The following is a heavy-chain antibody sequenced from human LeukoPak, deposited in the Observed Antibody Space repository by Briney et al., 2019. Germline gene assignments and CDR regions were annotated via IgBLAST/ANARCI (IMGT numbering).Heavy chain of an antibody. CDR3: ARDRGDDKNWFDP. CDR1: GFTFSSYW. V-gene: IGHV3-7*03. CDR2: IKQDGSEK. Sequence: GGSLRLSCAASGFTFSSYWMSWVRQAPGKGLEWVANIKQDGSEKYYVDSVKGRFTISRDNAKNSLYLQMNSLRAEDTAVYYCARDRGDDKNWFDPWGQGTLVTVSS. D-gene: IGHD4-17*01. J-gene: IGHJ5*02.